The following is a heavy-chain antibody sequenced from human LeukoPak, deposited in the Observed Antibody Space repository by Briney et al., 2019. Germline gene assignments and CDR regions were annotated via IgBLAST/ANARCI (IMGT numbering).Heavy chain of an antibody. V-gene: IGHV3-21*01. CDR1: GFTFSSYS. Sequence: GGSLRLSCAASGFTFSSYSMNWVRQAPGKGLEWVSSISSSSYIYYADSVMGRFTISRDNAKNSLYLQMNSLRAEDTAVYYCARDIRGSYFGFDYWGQGTLVTVSS. CDR3: ARDIRGSYFGFDY. J-gene: IGHJ4*02. D-gene: IGHD1-26*01. CDR2: ISSSSYI.